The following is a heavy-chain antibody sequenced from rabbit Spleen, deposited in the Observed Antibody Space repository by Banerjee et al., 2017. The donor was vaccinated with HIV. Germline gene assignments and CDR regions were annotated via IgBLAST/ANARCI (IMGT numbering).Heavy chain of an antibody. CDR1: GISFSAGYY. CDR2: IEAGTGVRI. CDR3: ARDLTDVIGWNFGW. J-gene: IGHJ4*01. Sequence: QSLEESGGDLVKPGASLTLTCTASGISFSAGYYMCWVRQAPGKGLEWIACIEAGTGVRIYYASWAKGRFTISKTSSTTVTLQMTTLTAADTATYFCARDLTDVIGWNFGWWGPGTLVTV. V-gene: IGHV1S40*01. D-gene: IGHD1-1*01.